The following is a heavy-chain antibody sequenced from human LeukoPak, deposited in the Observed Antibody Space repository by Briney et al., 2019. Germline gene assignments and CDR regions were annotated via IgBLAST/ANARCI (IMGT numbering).Heavy chain of an antibody. CDR1: GGSFSGYY. Sequence: SETLSLTCAVYGGSFSGYYWSWIRQPPGKGLEWIGEINHSGSTNYNPSLKSRVTISVDTSKNQFSLKVSSVTAADTAVYYCARGSGYSSGWNWFDPWGQGTLVTVSS. J-gene: IGHJ5*02. V-gene: IGHV4-34*01. CDR3: ARGSGYSSGWNWFDP. D-gene: IGHD6-19*01. CDR2: INHSGST.